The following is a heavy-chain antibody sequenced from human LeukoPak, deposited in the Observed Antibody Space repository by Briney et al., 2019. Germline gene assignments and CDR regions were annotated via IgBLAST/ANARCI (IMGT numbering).Heavy chain of an antibody. J-gene: IGHJ5*02. CDR3: AKGPSTLLWFGDSTFDP. Sequence: GGSLRLSCAASGFTFDDYAMHWVRQAPGKGLEWVSGISWNSGSIGYADSVKGRFTISRDNAKNSLYLQMNSLRAEDTALYYCAKGPSTLLWFGDSTFDPWGQGTLVTVSS. V-gene: IGHV3-9*01. CDR1: GFTFDDYA. D-gene: IGHD3-10*01. CDR2: ISWNSGSI.